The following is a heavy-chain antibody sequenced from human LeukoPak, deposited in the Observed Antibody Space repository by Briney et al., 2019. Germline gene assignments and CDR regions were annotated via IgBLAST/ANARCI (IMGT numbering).Heavy chain of an antibody. V-gene: IGHV3-53*01. J-gene: IGHJ4*02. CDR2: IYSGGST. D-gene: IGHD3-10*01. CDR1: GFTVSSNY. CDR3: ARTPQLAY. Sequence: QPGGSLRLSCAASGFTVSSNYMSWVRQAPVKGLEWVSIIYSGGSTYYADSVKGRFTISRDNSKNTLYLQMNSLRAEDTAMYYCARTPQLAYWGQGTLVTVSS.